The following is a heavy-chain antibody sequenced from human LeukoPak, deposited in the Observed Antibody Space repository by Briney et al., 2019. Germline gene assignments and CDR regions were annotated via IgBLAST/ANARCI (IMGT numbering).Heavy chain of an antibody. CDR2: INHRGST. CDR1: GGSISSSSYY. CDR3: ARAQYSYGFYYYYYMDV. J-gene: IGHJ6*03. V-gene: IGHV4-39*07. Sequence: SETLSLTCTVSGGSISSSSYYWGWIRQPPGKGLEWIGEINHRGSTNYSPSLKSRVTISVDTSKNQFSLKLNSVTAADTAVYYCARAQYSYGFYYYYYMDVWGKGTTVTVSS. D-gene: IGHD5-18*01.